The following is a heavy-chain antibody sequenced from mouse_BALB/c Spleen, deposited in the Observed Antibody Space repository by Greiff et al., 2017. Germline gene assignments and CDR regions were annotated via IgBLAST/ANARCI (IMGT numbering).Heavy chain of an antibody. J-gene: IGHJ3*01. Sequence: VQLKQSGPGLVAPSQSLSITCTVSGFSLTGYGVNWVRQPPGKGLEWLGMIWGDGSTDYNSALKSRLSISKDNSKSQVFLKMNSLQTDDTARYYCARAAYYGTGGFAYWGQGTLVTVSA. CDR2: IWGDGST. CDR1: GFSLTGYG. D-gene: IGHD2-10*01. CDR3: ARAAYYGTGGFAY. V-gene: IGHV2-6-7*01.